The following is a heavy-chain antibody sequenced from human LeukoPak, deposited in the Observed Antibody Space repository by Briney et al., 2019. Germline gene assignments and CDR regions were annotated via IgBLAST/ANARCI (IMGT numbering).Heavy chain of an antibody. V-gene: IGHV1-18*01. J-gene: IGHJ4*02. CDR3: ARNPSTALDY. CDR2: ISSYNGNT. D-gene: IGHD4-17*01. CDR1: GYTFTSYG. Sequence: ASVKVSCKASGYTFTSYGMSWVRQAPGQGLEWMGWISSYNGNTNYAQKLQGRVTMTTDTSTSTAYMELRSMRSDDTDVYYCARNPSTALDYWGQGTLVTVSS.